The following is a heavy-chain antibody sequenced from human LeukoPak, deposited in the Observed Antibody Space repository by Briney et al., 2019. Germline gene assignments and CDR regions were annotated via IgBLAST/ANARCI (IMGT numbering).Heavy chain of an antibody. V-gene: IGHV3-7*01. CDR1: GFTFSSYW. CDR3: AKAGDSSGYSSWFDP. CDR2: IKQDGSEK. J-gene: IGHJ5*02. Sequence: GGSLRLSCAASGFTFSSYWMSWVRQAPGKGLEWVANIKQDGSEKYYVDSVKGRFTISRDNAKNSLYLQMNSLRAEDTAVYYCAKAGDSSGYSSWFDPWGQGTLVTVSS. D-gene: IGHD3-22*01.